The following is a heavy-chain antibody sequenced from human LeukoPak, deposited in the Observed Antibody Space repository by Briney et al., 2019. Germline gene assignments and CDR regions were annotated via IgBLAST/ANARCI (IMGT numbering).Heavy chain of an antibody. CDR3: ARGHYYGSGSYYFTPKY. J-gene: IGHJ4*02. Sequence: GGSLRLSCAASGFTFSSYAMSWIRQAPGKGLEWVSYISSSGSTIYYADSVKGRFTISRDNAKNSLYVQMNSLRAEDTAVYYCARGHYYGSGSYYFTPKYWGQGTLVTVSS. CDR1: GFTFSSYA. CDR2: ISSSGSTI. V-gene: IGHV3-11*01. D-gene: IGHD3-10*01.